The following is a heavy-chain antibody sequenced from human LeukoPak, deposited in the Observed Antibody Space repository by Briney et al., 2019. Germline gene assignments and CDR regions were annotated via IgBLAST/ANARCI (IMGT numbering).Heavy chain of an antibody. J-gene: IGHJ4*02. CDR1: RFTFSSYS. D-gene: IGHD3-22*01. CDR2: ISSSSSYI. V-gene: IGHV3-21*01. Sequence: PGGSLRLSCAASRFTFSSYSMNWVRQAPGKGLEWVSSISSSSSYIYYADSVKGRFTISRDNAKNSLYLQMNSLRAEDTAVYYCARDSSYYYDSSGYAHDYWGQGTLVTVSS. CDR3: ARDSSYYYDSSGYAHDY.